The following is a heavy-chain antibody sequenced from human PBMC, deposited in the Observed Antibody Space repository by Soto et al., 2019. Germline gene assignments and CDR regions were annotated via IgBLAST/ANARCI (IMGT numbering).Heavy chain of an antibody. V-gene: IGHV4-59*01. CDR1: GGSIRSYY. D-gene: IGHD3-3*01. Sequence: QVQLQESGPGLVKPSETLSLTCTVSGGSIRSYYWSWIRQPPGKGLEWIGYIYYSGSTNYNPSLKSRVTISVDTSKNQFSLKLSSVTAADTAVYYCARTIFGAPSDPWGQGTLVTVSS. J-gene: IGHJ5*02. CDR2: IYYSGST. CDR3: ARTIFGAPSDP.